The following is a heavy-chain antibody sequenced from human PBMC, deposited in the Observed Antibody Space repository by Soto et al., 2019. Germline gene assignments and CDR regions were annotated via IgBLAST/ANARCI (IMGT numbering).Heavy chain of an antibody. D-gene: IGHD5-12*01. V-gene: IGHV3-33*08. CDR1: GFTFSSYG. J-gene: IGHJ4*02. Sequence: GGSLRLSCAASGFTFSSYGMHWVRQAPGKGLEWVAVIWYDGSNKYYADSVKGRFTISRDNSKNTLYLQMNSLRAEDTAVYYCAREGLRGYSDYRWTIDQWGQGTLVTVSS. CDR3: AREGLRGYSDYRWTIDQ. CDR2: IWYDGSNK.